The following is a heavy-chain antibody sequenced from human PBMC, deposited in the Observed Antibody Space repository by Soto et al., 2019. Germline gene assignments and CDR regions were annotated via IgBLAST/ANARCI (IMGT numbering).Heavy chain of an antibody. Sequence: QVQLQESGPGLVKPSQTLSLICTVSGASISSGGHYWTWLRQHPGKGLEWIGNIYYSGSTYYSPSLKSRVTISIDTSNNQVSLKLSSVTAADTAVYYCARDVLVTAIRPGAFDIWGQGTMVTVSS. J-gene: IGHJ3*02. CDR1: GASISSGGHY. V-gene: IGHV4-31*03. CDR3: ARDVLVTAIRPGAFDI. CDR2: IYYSGST. D-gene: IGHD2-21*02.